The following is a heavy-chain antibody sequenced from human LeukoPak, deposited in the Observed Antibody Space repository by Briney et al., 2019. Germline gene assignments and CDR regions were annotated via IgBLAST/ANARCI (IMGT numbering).Heavy chain of an antibody. CDR3: ARGRTLFDY. CDR2: INPSGGAT. CDR1: GYTFTSYG. V-gene: IGHV1-46*01. Sequence: ASVKVSCKASGYTFTSYGISWVRQAPGQGLEWMGIINPSGGATTYAQQFQDRVTMTRDTSTSTVYMELSSLRSEDTAVYYCARGRTLFDYWGQGTLVTVSS. J-gene: IGHJ4*02.